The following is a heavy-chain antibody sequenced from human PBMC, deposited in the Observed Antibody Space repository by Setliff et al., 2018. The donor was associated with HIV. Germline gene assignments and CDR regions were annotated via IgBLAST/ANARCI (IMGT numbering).Heavy chain of an antibody. J-gene: IGHJ2*01. CDR2: SDYNGRT. CDR3: ARRDRSGFYYWYFDL. V-gene: IGHV4-31*03. Sequence: LSLTCTVSGGSISTGCYYWSWIRQQPGKGLEWIGYSDYNGRTYYNPSLKSRVTISVDTSKNQFSLKLSSVTAADTAVYYCARRDRSGFYYWYFDLWGRGTLVTVSS. CDR1: GGSISTGCYY. D-gene: IGHD3-22*01.